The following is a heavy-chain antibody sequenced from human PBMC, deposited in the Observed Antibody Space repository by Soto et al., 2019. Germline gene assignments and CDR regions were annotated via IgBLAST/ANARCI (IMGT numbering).Heavy chain of an antibody. CDR1: GFTFSVYG. V-gene: IGHV3-30*18. Sequence: GGSLRLSCAASGFTFSVYGMHWVRQAPGKGLEWVALVSYDGSIKYYADSVKGRFTIPRDNSKNTLYLQMNSLRVEDTAVYYCAKDGSHLAVAGTSPTSYFYGLAVWGQGTTVTVSS. CDR3: AKDGSHLAVAGTSPTSYFYGLAV. J-gene: IGHJ6*02. CDR2: VSYDGSIK. D-gene: IGHD6-19*01.